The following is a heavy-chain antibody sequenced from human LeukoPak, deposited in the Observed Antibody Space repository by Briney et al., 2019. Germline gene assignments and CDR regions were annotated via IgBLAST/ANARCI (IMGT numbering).Heavy chain of an antibody. CDR3: AGGDVYYDSSGSPYFDS. J-gene: IGHJ4*02. CDR1: GGSFSGYY. Sequence: SETLSLTCAVYGGSFSGYYWSGIRQPPGKGLEWIGEINHSGSTNYNPSLKSRVTISVDTSKNQFSLKLSSVTAADTAVYYCAGGDVYYDSSGSPYFDSRGQGNLVTVSS. CDR2: INHSGST. V-gene: IGHV4-34*01. D-gene: IGHD3-22*01.